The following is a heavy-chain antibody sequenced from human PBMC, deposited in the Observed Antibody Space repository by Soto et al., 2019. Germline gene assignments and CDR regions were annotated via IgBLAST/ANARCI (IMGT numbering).Heavy chain of an antibody. CDR2: ISCSGGST. CDR3: AGDGGDTLDF. J-gene: IGHJ4*02. D-gene: IGHD3-16*01. Sequence: GVSLRLSCAASGFTFSSQAMSWVRQAPGKGLEWVSAISCSGGSTYYADSVKCRFTISRDNSKNTLYLQMNSLRAEDTAVYYCAGDGGDTLDFWGQGTLVTV. CDR1: GFTFSSQA. V-gene: IGHV3-23*01.